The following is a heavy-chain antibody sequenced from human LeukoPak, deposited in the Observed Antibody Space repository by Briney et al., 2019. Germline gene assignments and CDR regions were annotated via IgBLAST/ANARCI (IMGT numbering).Heavy chain of an antibody. CDR2: ISYDGSNK. Sequence: GGSLRLSCAASGFTFSSYAMHWVRQAPGKGLEWVAVISYDGSNKYYADSVKGRFTISRDNSKNTLYLQMNSLRAEDTAVYYCAKGDYYGSGSYYSDAFDIWGQGTMVTVSS. J-gene: IGHJ3*02. CDR1: GFTFSSYA. CDR3: AKGDYYGSGSYYSDAFDI. D-gene: IGHD3-10*01. V-gene: IGHV3-30-3*01.